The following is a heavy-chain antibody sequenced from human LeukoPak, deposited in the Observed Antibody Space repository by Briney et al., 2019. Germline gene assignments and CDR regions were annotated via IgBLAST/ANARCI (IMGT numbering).Heavy chain of an antibody. V-gene: IGHV4-4*07. CDR2: IYTSGST. Sequence: SETLSLTCPVAGGSISSYYWSWVRQPAGKGLEWIGRIYTSGSTNYNPSLKSRVTMSVVTAKNQFSLKLSSMTAADTAVYYCARVALEGVSAYYFDYWGQGTLVTVSS. J-gene: IGHJ4*02. CDR1: GGSISSYY. D-gene: IGHD3-22*01. CDR3: ARVALEGVSAYYFDY.